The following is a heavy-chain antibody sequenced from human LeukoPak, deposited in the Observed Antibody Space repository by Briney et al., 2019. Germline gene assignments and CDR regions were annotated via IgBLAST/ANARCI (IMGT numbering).Heavy chain of an antibody. CDR3: AKAEAALNDDAFDI. CDR1: GFTFSSYG. D-gene: IGHD1-1*01. Sequence: PGGSLRLSCAASGFTFSSYGMHWVSQAPGKGLEWVAFIRYDGSNKYYAASVKGRFTISKDNSKNTLYLQLNSLRAEDTAVYYCAKAEAALNDDAFDIWGQGTMVTVSS. CDR2: IRYDGSNK. V-gene: IGHV3-30*02. J-gene: IGHJ3*02.